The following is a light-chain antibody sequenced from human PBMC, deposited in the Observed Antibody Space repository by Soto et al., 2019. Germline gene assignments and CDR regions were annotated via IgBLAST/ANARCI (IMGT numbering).Light chain of an antibody. Sequence: HSVLNQPPSASGSFGQSVTISCTGNSNDVGGYNYVSWYQQHPGKAPKLMIYEVSERPSGVPDRFSGSKSGNTASLTVSGLQADDEADYYCSSYSGTNYHYVFGTGTKVTVL. J-gene: IGLJ1*01. V-gene: IGLV2-8*01. CDR3: SSYSGTNYHYV. CDR2: EVS. CDR1: SNDVGGYNY.